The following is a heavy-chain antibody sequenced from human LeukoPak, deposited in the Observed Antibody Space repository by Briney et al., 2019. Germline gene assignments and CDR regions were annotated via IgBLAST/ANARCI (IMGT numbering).Heavy chain of an antibody. CDR3: ARCRRYHFGL. J-gene: IGHJ2*01. D-gene: IGHD1-14*01. CDR1: GGSISSGGYS. CDR2: IYHSGST. Sequence: TSQTLSLTCAVSGGSISSGGYSWSWIRQPPGKGLEWIGYIYHSGSTYYNPSLKSRVTISVDRSKNQFSLKLSSVTAADTAVYYCARCRRYHFGLWGRGTLVTVSS. V-gene: IGHV4-30-2*01.